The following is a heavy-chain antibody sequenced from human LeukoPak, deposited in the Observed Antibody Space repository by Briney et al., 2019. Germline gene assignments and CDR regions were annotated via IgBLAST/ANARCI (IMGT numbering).Heavy chain of an antibody. D-gene: IGHD3-10*01. CDR2: IYYGGST. J-gene: IGHJ6*02. CDR3: ARRVWVRGAGEYGMDV. Sequence: PSETLSLTCTVSGGSTSSSSHYWGWIRQPPGKGLEWIGSIYYGGSTYYNPSLKSRVTISVDTSKNQFSLKLSSVTAADTAVYYCARRVWVRGAGEYGMDVWGQGTTVTVSS. V-gene: IGHV4-39*07. CDR1: GGSTSSSSHY.